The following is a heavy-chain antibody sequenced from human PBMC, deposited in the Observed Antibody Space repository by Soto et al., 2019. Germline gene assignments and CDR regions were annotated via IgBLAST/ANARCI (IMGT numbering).Heavy chain of an antibody. Sequence: SVKVSCKASGGTFSTYTISWVRQAPGQGLEWMGRIIPILGIANYAQKFQGRVTMTTDTSTSTAYMELRSLRCDDTAVYYCARVSSSGWYNYYYYGMDVWGQGTTVTVSS. V-gene: IGHV1-69*02. D-gene: IGHD6-19*01. J-gene: IGHJ6*02. CDR3: ARVSSSGWYNYYYYGMDV. CDR1: GGTFSTYT. CDR2: IIPILGIA.